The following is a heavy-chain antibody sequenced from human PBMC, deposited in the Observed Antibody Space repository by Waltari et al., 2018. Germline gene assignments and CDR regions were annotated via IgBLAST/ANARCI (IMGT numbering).Heavy chain of an antibody. D-gene: IGHD3-10*01. J-gene: IGHJ6*02. Sequence: QVQLVESGGGVVPPGRPLRLSCAAAGVTFCSYGINWVGQAPGKGLEWVAVIWYDGSNKYYADSVKGRFTISRDNSKNTLCLQMNSLGAEDTAVYYCARQNMVDYYYGMDVWGQGTTVTVSS. CDR2: IWYDGSNK. CDR1: GVTFCSYG. CDR3: ARQNMVDYYYGMDV. V-gene: IGHV3-33*01.